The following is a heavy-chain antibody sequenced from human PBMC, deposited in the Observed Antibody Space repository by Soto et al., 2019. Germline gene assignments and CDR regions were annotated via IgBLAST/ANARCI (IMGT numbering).Heavy chain of an antibody. J-gene: IGHJ4*02. CDR3: AAGGGLPRYY. CDR2: MYHSGST. D-gene: IGHD5-12*01. Sequence: TLSLTCAVSGGSISSGGYSWSLIRQPPGKGLEWIGYMYHSGSTYYNPSLKSRVTISIDRSKNQFSLKLSSVTAADTAVYYCAAGGGLPRYYWGQGTLVTVSS. V-gene: IGHV4-30-2*01. CDR1: GGSISSGGYS.